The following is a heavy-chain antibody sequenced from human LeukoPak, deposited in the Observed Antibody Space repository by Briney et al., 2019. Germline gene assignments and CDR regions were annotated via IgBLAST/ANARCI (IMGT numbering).Heavy chain of an antibody. Sequence: GGSLRLSCAVSGFTLSSYAMNWVRQAPGKGLEWVSGISGSGGSTYYADSVKGRFTISRDNSKNTLYLQMNSLRAEDTAIYYCAKDRGYSYGLSEIYYFDYWGQGTLVTVSS. CDR3: AKDRGYSYGLSEIYYFDY. D-gene: IGHD5-18*01. CDR1: GFTLSSYA. J-gene: IGHJ4*02. V-gene: IGHV3-23*01. CDR2: ISGSGGST.